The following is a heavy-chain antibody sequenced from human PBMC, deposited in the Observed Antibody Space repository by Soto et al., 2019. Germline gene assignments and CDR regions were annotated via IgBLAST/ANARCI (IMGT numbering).Heavy chain of an antibody. J-gene: IGHJ4*02. CDR2: ISGSGGST. Sequence: GGSLRLSCPASGFTFSSYAMSWVRQAPGKGLEWASVISGSGGSTHYADSVKGRSTISRDNSKNTLYLQVNSLRAEDTAVYYCAKEADISGYHPDYWGQGTQVTVSS. D-gene: IGHD3-22*01. CDR3: AKEADISGYHPDY. V-gene: IGHV3-23*01. CDR1: GFTFSSYA.